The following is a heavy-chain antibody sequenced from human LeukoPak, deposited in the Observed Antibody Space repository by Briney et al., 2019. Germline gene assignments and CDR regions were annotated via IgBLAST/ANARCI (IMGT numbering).Heavy chain of an antibody. CDR3: TSAIFETGTTPNLSWFDP. J-gene: IGHJ5*02. CDR2: IRSKANSYAT. V-gene: IGHV3-73*01. CDR1: GFTFSGSA. D-gene: IGHD1-7*01. Sequence: GGSLRLSCAASGFTFSGSAMHWVRQASGKGLEWVGRIRSKANSYATAYAASVEGRFTISRDDSKNTAYLQMNSLKTEDTAVYYCTSAIFETGTTPNLSWFDPWGQGTLVTVSS.